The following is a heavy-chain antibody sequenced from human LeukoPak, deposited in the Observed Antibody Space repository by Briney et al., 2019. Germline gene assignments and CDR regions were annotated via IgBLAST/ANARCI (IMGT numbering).Heavy chain of an antibody. CDR1: GFTFSSYS. J-gene: IGHJ4*02. CDR2: ISSSSSYI. D-gene: IGHD4-11*01. V-gene: IGHV3-21*01. Sequence: KPGGSLRLSCAASGFTFSSYSMNWVRQAPGKGLEWVSSISSSSSYIYYADSVKGRFTISRDNSKSTLYLQMGSLRTEDTAVYYCVRDFSNYVAFFDSWGQGVLVIVSS. CDR3: VRDFSNYVAFFDS.